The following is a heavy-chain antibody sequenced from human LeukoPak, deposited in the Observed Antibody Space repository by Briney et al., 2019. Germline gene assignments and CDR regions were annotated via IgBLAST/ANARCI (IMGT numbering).Heavy chain of an antibody. CDR3: ARWIAVAGSRAWFDP. V-gene: IGHV3-21*01. Sequence: PGGSLRLSCAASGFTFSSYSMNWVRQAPGKGLEWVSSISSSSYIYYADSVKGRFTISRDNAKNSLYLQMNSLRAEDTAVYYCARWIAVAGSRAWFDPWGQGTLVTASS. CDR1: GFTFSSYS. D-gene: IGHD6-19*01. J-gene: IGHJ5*02. CDR2: ISSSSYI.